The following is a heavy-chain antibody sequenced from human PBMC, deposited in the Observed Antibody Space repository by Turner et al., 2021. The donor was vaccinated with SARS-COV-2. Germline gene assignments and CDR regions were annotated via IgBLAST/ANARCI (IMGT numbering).Heavy chain of an antibody. CDR2: ISYSSSTT. Sequence: EVQLVESGGGLVQPGGSLRLSCAASGFIFSSYSMNWVRQAPGKGLAWVSYISYSSSTTYYADSVKGRFTISRDNAKNSLYLQMNSLRVEDTAVYYCVRDWDYWGQGTLVIVSS. J-gene: IGHJ4*02. V-gene: IGHV3-48*01. CDR3: VRDWDY. CDR1: GFIFSSYS.